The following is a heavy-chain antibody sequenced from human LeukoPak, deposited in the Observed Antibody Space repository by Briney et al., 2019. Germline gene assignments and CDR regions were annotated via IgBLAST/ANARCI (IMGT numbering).Heavy chain of an antibody. V-gene: IGHV3-33*01. CDR3: AREGGVSGSGSYYPFYYYYGMDV. CDR2: IWNHGNGE. CDR1: GFTFSSYG. D-gene: IGHD3-10*01. Sequence: GRSLRLSCAASGFTFSSYGMHWVRQAPGKGLEWAAGIWNHGNGEYYADSVKGRFTISRDNSKNTLYLQMNSLRAEDTAVYYCAREGGVSGSGSYYPFYYYYGMDVWGQGTTVTVSS. J-gene: IGHJ6*02.